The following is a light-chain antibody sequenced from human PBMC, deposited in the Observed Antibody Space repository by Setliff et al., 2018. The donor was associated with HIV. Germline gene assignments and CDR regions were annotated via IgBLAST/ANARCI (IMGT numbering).Light chain of an antibody. CDR2: DVS. CDR1: GNDIGTYNY. Sequence: QSALTQPASVSGTPGQPITISCNGTGNDIGTYNYVSWYQQHAGKAPKLLIYDVSKRPSGVSSRFYGSKSDNTASLTISGLQYEDEAEYFCSSYRSSSTLGYVFGTGTKVTVL. J-gene: IGLJ1*01. CDR3: SSYRSSSTLGYV. V-gene: IGLV2-14*03.